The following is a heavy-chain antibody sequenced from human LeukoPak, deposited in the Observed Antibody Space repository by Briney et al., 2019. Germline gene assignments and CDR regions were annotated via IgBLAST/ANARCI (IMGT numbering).Heavy chain of an antibody. Sequence: PSETVALTCTVSGGSISSGGYYWSWIPQHPGKGVEWIGYIYYSGSTYYNPSLKSRVTISVDTSKTQFSPKLSSVTAADTAVYYCARRPRSYSSSWIDYWGQGTLVTVSS. CDR3: ARRPRSYSSSWIDY. CDR1: GGSISSGGYY. D-gene: IGHD6-13*01. J-gene: IGHJ4*02. V-gene: IGHV4-31*03. CDR2: IYYSGST.